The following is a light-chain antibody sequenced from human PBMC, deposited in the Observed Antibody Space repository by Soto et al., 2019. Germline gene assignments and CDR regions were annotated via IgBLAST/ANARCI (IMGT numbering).Light chain of an antibody. CDR1: STDVGGYNY. V-gene: IGLV2-14*01. CDR3: GSYTSTDTPFV. J-gene: IGLJ1*01. Sequence: QSALAQPSSVSGSPGQSITISCTGTSTDVGGYNYVSWYQHHPGKGPKLIIYEVNNRPSGVSDRFSGSKSGNKASLTISNLEAEDKSDYYCGSYTSTDTPFVFGTGTKVTVL. CDR2: EVN.